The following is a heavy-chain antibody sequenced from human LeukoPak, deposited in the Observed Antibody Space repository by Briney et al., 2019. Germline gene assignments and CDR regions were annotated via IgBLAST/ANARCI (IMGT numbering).Heavy chain of an antibody. CDR3: ASARWDY. CDR1: GGSFNANY. CDR2: IYHTGET. D-gene: IGHD4-23*01. J-gene: IGHJ4*02. Sequence: SETLSLTCAVFGGSFNANYWSWIRQPPGRGLEWIGEIYHTGETNSDPSLKSRVTISVDTSRNQFSLNLKSVTAADTAVYYCASARWDYWGQGVLVTVSS. V-gene: IGHV4-34*01.